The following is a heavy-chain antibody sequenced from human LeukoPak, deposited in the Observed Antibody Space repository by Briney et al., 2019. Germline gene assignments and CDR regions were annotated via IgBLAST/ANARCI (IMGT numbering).Heavy chain of an antibody. CDR3: ARAPSSGYWFYNY. Sequence: GRSLRLSCAASGFTFSTYSMNWVRQAPGEGLEWVSSISGSGSYMSYADSVKGRFTISRDNAKNSLYLQMNSLRAEDTAVYYCARAPSSGYWFYNYWGQGTLVTVSS. CDR2: ISGSGSYM. D-gene: IGHD6-25*01. V-gene: IGHV3-21*01. CDR1: GFTFSTYS. J-gene: IGHJ4*02.